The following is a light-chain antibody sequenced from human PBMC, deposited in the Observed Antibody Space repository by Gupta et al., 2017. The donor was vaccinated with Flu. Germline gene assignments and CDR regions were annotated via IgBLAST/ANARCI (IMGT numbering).Light chain of an antibody. V-gene: IGLV3-9*01. J-gene: IGLJ1*01. Sequence: ALGQTARITCGGKRIGSKNVHWYQQKPGQALVLVIYRDSNRPAGIPERFSGSNSGNTATLTIRRAQAGDEADYYCQVWDSSTGVFGTGTKVTVL. CDR2: RDS. CDR1: RIGSKN. CDR3: QVWDSSTGV.